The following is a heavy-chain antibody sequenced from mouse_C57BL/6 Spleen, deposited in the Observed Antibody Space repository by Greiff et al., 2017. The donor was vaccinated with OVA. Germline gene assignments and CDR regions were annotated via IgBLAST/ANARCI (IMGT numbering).Heavy chain of an antibody. CDR3: AREGSNGSYWYFDV. V-gene: IGHV5-4*01. J-gene: IGHJ1*03. CDR1: GFTFSSYA. D-gene: IGHD2-5*01. CDR2: ISDGGSYT. Sequence: EVHLVESGGGLVKPGGSLKLSCAASGFTFSSYAMSWVRQTPEKRLEWVATISDGGSYTYYPDNVKGRFTISRDNAKNNLYLQMSHLKSEDTAMYYGAREGSNGSYWYFDVWGTGTTVTVSS.